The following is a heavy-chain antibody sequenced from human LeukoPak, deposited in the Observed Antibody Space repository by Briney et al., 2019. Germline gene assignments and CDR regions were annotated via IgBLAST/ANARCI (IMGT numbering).Heavy chain of an antibody. J-gene: IGHJ5*02. D-gene: IGHD3-10*01. V-gene: IGHV1-2*02. Sequence: GASVKVSCKASGYTFTSYDINWVRQATGQGLEWMGWMNPNSGGTNYAQKFQGRVTMTRDTSISTAYMELSRLRSDDTAVYYCAREGRITMVRGVPNWFDPWGQGTLVTVSP. CDR2: MNPNSGGT. CDR1: GYTFTSYD. CDR3: AREGRITMVRGVPNWFDP.